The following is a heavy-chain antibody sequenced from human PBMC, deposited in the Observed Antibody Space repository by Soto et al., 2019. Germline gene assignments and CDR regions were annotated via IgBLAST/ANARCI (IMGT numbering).Heavy chain of an antibody. CDR2: ISASSGYI. V-gene: IGHV3-21*01. CDR3: ASTDCSGGYCYLFRSPSNFDY. CDR1: GFTFSNYA. J-gene: IGHJ4*02. Sequence: PGGSLRLSCVVSGFTFSNYAMNWVRQAPGKGLEWVSSISASSGYIYYADSVKGRFTISRDNAKNSLYLQMNSLRAEDTAVYYCASTDCSGGYCYLFRSPSNFDYWGQGTPVTVSS. D-gene: IGHD2-15*01.